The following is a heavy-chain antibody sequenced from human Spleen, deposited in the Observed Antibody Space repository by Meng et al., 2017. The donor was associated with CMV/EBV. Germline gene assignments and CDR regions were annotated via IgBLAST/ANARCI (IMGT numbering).Heavy chain of an antibody. J-gene: IGHJ5*02. V-gene: IGHV5-51*01. CDR1: FSNYW. Sequence: FSNYWIAWVRQKPGKVLEWMRMIYPGDSDIRYSPSFQGQVTFSADKSISTAYLQWSSLKASDTAMYYCARLDYLDSSGYYSRYHWFDPWGQGALVTVSS. CDR3: ARLDYLDSSGYYSRYHWFDP. D-gene: IGHD3-22*01. CDR2: IYPGDSDI.